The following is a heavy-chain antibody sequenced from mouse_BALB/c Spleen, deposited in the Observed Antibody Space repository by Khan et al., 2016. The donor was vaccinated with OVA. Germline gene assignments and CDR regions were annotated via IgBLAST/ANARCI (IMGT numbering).Heavy chain of an antibody. CDR2: INTYTGEP. V-gene: IGHV9-3-1*01. D-gene: IGHD2-10*01. CDR3: ARPPYFSYVLDN. Sequence: QIQLVQSGPEVKKPGETVKISCKASGHTFPKFGMNWVKQAPGKGLKWMGWINTYTGEPTYADDFNGRFAFSLVTSASTAYLQLNNLKNEDTTTYFCARPPYFSYVLDNWGQGTSVTGSS. CDR1: GHTFPKFG. J-gene: IGHJ4*01.